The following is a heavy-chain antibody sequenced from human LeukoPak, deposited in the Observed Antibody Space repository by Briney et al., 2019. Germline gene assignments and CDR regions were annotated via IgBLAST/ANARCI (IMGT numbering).Heavy chain of an antibody. CDR1: GFTFSSYSV. J-gene: IGHJ3*02. Sequence: PGGSLRLSCAASGFTFSSYSVNWVRQPPGKGLEWIGEIYHSGSTNYNPSLKSRVTISVDKSKNQFSLKLSSVTAADTAVYYCARQKRQEWLVRGDAFDIWGQGTMVTVSS. V-gene: IGHV4-4*02. CDR3: ARQKRQEWLVRGDAFDI. CDR2: IYHSGST. D-gene: IGHD6-19*01.